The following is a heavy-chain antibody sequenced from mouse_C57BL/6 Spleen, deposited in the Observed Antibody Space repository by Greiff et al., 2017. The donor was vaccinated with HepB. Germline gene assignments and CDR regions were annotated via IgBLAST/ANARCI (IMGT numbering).Heavy chain of an antibody. D-gene: IGHD2-1*01. CDR1: GYTFTSYW. CDR3: ARNYDGYFDY. V-gene: IGHV1-69*01. Sequence: QVQLKQPGAELVMPGASVKLSCKASGYTFTSYWMHWVKQRPGQGLEWIGEIDPSDSYTNYNQKFKGKSTLTVDKSSSTAYMQLSSLTSEDSAGYYCARNYDGYFDYWGQGTTLTVSS. J-gene: IGHJ2*01. CDR2: IDPSDSYT.